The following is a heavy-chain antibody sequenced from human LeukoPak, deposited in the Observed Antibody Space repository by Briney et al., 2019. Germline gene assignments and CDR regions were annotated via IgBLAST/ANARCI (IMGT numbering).Heavy chain of an antibody. Sequence: SETLSLTCTVSGYSISSGYYWGWIRQPPGKGLEWIGSIYHSGSTYYNPSLKSRVTISVDTSKNQFSLKLSSVTAADTAVYYCARGTYCGGDCYGPWGQGTLVTVSS. V-gene: IGHV4-38-2*02. J-gene: IGHJ5*02. D-gene: IGHD2-21*02. CDR2: IYHSGST. CDR3: ARGTYCGGDCYGP. CDR1: GYSISSGYY.